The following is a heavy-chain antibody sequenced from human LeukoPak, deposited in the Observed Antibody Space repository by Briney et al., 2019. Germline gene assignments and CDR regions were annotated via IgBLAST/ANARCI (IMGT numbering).Heavy chain of an antibody. Sequence: ASVKVSCKASGYTFTSYGISWVRQAPGQGLEWMGWISAYNGNTNYAQKFQGRVTMTRDMSTNTVYMELNSLRSEDTAVYYCARDEGNIDYINYYYYMDVWGKGTTVTVSS. CDR3: ARDEGNIDYINYYYYMDV. D-gene: IGHD2/OR15-2a*01. CDR2: ISAYNGNT. V-gene: IGHV1-18*01. CDR1: GYTFTSYG. J-gene: IGHJ6*03.